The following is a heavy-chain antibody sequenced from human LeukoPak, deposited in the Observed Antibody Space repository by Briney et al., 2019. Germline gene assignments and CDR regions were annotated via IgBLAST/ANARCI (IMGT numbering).Heavy chain of an antibody. CDR1: GGSISSYY. CDR3: ARDLYSSGWRLAPFGY. J-gene: IGHJ4*02. CDR2: IYYSGST. Sequence: SETLSLTCTVSGGSISSYYWSWIRQPPEKGLEWIGYIYYSGSTNYNPSLKSRVTISVDTSKNQFSLKLSSVTAADTAVYYCARDLYSSGWRLAPFGYWGQGTLVTVSS. V-gene: IGHV4-59*01. D-gene: IGHD6-19*01.